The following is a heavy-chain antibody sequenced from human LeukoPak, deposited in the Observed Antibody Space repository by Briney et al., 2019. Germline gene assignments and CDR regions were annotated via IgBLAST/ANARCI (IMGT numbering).Heavy chain of an antibody. Sequence: QTLSLTCTFSGFSLSTSGMCVSWIRQPPRKTLEWLARIDWDADKYYSTSLKTRLTISKDTSKHQVVLTMTNMDPVDTATYYCARIAYDILTGYQYYFDYWGQGTLVTVSS. CDR2: IDWDADK. CDR1: GFSLSTSGMC. CDR3: ARIAYDILTGYQYYFDY. D-gene: IGHD3-9*01. J-gene: IGHJ4*02. V-gene: IGHV2-70*11.